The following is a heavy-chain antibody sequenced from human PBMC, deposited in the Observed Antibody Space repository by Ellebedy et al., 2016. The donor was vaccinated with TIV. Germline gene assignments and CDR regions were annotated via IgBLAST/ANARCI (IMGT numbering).Heavy chain of an antibody. V-gene: IGHV3-53*01. CDR3: ARGGTYDSSGYGMDV. CDR1: GFTVSNIY. J-gene: IGHJ6*02. CDR2: IYSGGST. Sequence: PGGSLRLSCAASGFTVSNIYMSWVRQAPGKGLEWVSVIYSGGSTYYADSVKGRFTISRDNSKNTLYLQMNSLRAEDTAVYYCARGGTYDSSGYGMDVWGQGTTVTVSS. D-gene: IGHD3-22*01.